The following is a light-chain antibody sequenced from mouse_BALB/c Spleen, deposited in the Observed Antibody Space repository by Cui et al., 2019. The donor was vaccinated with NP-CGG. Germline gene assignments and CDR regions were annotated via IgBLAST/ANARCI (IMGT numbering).Light chain of an antibody. CDR3: ALWYSNHWV. J-gene: IGLJ1*01. CDR1: TGAVTTNNF. CDR2: GTN. Sequence: QNVVTQESALTTSPGETVTLTCRSSTGAVTTNNFANWVQEKPDHLFTGLIGGTNNRVPGVPARFSGSLIGDKAVLTITGAQTEDEAIYFCALWYSNHWVFGGGTKLTVL. V-gene: IGLV1*01.